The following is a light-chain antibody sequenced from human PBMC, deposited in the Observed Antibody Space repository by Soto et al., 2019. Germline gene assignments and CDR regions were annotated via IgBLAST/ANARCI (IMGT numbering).Light chain of an antibody. CDR2: DVS. CDR3: NSYTATSTLV. V-gene: IGLV2-14*01. J-gene: IGLJ1*01. Sequence: QSALTQPASVSGSPGQSITISCTGTRSDVGGYIYVSWYQQHPGKVPKLIIYDVSNRPSGVSDRFSGSKSGNTASLTISGXXXXXEADYYCNSYTATSTLVFGTGTKLTVL. CDR1: RSDVGGYIY.